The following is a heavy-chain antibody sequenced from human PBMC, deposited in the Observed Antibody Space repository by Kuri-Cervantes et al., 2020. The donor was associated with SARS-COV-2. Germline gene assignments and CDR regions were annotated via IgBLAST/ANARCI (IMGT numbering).Heavy chain of an antibody. Sequence: GESLKISCAASGFTFSDYYMSWIRQAPGKGLEWVSYISISGSTIYYADSVKGRFTISRDNAKNSLYLQLNSLRAADTAVYYCARGDWSGSDFWSGYYHYYYGMDVWGQGTTVTVSS. CDR2: ISISGSTI. CDR3: ARGDWSGSDFWSGYYHYYYGMDV. D-gene: IGHD3-3*01. V-gene: IGHV3-11*01. CDR1: GFTFSDYY. J-gene: IGHJ6*02.